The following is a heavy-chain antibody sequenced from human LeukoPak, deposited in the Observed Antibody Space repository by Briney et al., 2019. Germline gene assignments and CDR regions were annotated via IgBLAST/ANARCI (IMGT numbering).Heavy chain of an antibody. V-gene: IGHV3-23*01. Sequence: GGSLRLSCAASGFTFSSYAMSWVRQAPGKGLEWVSAISGSGGSTYYADSVKGRFTISRDNSKSTLYLQVNSLRAEDTAVYYCARKGYCSSTSCYYFDYWGQGTLVTVSS. J-gene: IGHJ4*02. CDR3: ARKGYCSSTSCYYFDY. CDR2: ISGSGGST. D-gene: IGHD2-2*01. CDR1: GFTFSSYA.